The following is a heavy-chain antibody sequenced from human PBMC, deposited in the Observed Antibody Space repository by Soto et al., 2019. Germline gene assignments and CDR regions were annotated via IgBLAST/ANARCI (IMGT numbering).Heavy chain of an antibody. Sequence: GGSLRLSCAASGFTFSSYGMHWVRQAPGKGLEWVAVISYDGSNKYYVDSVKGRFTISRDNSKNTLYLQMNSLRAEDTAVYYCAKAALRSAAPTNWFDPWGQGTLVTVSS. J-gene: IGHJ5*02. CDR3: AKAALRSAAPTNWFDP. CDR1: GFTFSSYG. D-gene: IGHD2-2*01. V-gene: IGHV3-30*18. CDR2: ISYDGSNK.